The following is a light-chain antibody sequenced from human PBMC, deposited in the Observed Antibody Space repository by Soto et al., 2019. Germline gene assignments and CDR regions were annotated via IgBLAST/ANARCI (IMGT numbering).Light chain of an antibody. CDR2: SAS. V-gene: IGKV1-27*01. J-gene: IGKJ3*01. Sequence: DIQMTQSTSSLSASVGDRVTITCRASQGIDQYLDWYQQKPGKVPILLIYSASTLQSGVPSRFSGSGSGTDFTLTITSLQAEDVATFYFQEHYYGSPVVFGPGTKVDV. CDR3: QEHYYGSPVV. CDR1: QGIDQY.